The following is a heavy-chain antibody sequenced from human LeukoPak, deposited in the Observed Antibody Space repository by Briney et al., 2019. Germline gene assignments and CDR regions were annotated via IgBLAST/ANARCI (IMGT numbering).Heavy chain of an antibody. V-gene: IGHV4-38-2*01. D-gene: IGHD3-3*01. Sequence: SETLSLTCAVSGYSISSGYYWGWIRQPPGKGLEWIGSIYHSGSTYYNPSLKSRVTISVDTSKNQFSLKLSSVTAADTAEYYCARIATEDFWSGYTYYFDYWGQGTLVTVSS. CDR2: IYHSGST. CDR1: GYSISSGYY. J-gene: IGHJ4*02. CDR3: ARIATEDFWSGYTYYFDY.